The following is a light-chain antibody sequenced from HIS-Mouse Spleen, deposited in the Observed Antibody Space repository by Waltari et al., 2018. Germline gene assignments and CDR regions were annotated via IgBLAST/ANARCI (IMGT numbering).Light chain of an antibody. CDR2: GAS. V-gene: IGKV3D-15*01. Sequence: EIVMTQSPATLSVSPGERATLSCRASQSVSSYLAWYQQKPGQAPRLLIYGASTRATGIPARFSGSGSGTEFTLTISSMQSEDFAVYYCQQYNNWRLTFGQGTKVEIK. J-gene: IGKJ1*01. CDR3: QQYNNWRLT. CDR1: QSVSSY.